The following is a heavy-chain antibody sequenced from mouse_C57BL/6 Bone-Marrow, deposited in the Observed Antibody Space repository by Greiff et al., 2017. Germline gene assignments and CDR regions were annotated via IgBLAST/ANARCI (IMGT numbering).Heavy chain of an antibody. CDR1: GYTFTSYW. Sequence: QVQLQQPGAELVRPGSSVKLSCKASGYTFTSYWMDWVKQRPGQGLEWIGNIYPSDSETHYNQKFKDKATLTVDKSSSTAYMQLSSLPSEDSAVYYCARDVPFAYWGQGTLVTVSA. V-gene: IGHV1-61*01. CDR2: IYPSDSET. CDR3: ARDVPFAY. J-gene: IGHJ3*01.